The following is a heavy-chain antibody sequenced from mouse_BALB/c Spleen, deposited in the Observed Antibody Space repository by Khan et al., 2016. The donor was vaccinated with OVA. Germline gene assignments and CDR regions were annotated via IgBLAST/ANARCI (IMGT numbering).Heavy chain of an antibody. CDR2: INPGSGGT. J-gene: IGHJ3*01. V-gene: IGHV1-54*01. CDR1: GYAFNNYM. Sequence: QVQLQQSGAELVRPGTSVKVSCKASGYAFNNYMLEWVKQRPGQGLEWIGVINPGSGGTNYNEKFKGKATLTADTSSNTAYMQLSSLTSDDSAVYFCARGGYGSLAYWGQGTLVTVSA. D-gene: IGHD1-1*02. CDR3: ARGGYGSLAY.